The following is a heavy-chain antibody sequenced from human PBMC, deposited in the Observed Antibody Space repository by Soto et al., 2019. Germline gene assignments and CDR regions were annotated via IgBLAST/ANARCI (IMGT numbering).Heavy chain of an antibody. Sequence: EVQLVESGGGLVKPGGSLRLSCAASGFTFSSYSMNWVRQAPGKGLEWVSSISSSSSYIYYAASVKGRFTISRDNAKNSLYLQMNSLRAEDTAVYYCARAQAGSGWYVGYWGQGTLVTVSS. CDR2: ISSSSSYI. CDR3: ARAQAGSGWYVGY. CDR1: GFTFSSYS. D-gene: IGHD6-19*01. J-gene: IGHJ4*02. V-gene: IGHV3-21*01.